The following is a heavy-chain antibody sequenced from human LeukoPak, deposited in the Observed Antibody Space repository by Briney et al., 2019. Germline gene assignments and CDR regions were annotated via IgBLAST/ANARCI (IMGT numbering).Heavy chain of an antibody. J-gene: IGHJ1*01. Sequence: SETLSLTCTVSGGSISSYYWSWIRQPPGKGLEWIGYIYYSGSTNYNPSLKSRVTISVDTSKNQFSLKLSSVTAADTAVYYCAREQSRYFQHWGQGTLVTVSS. V-gene: IGHV4-59*01. CDR1: GGSISSYY. D-gene: IGHD4-11*01. CDR2: IYYSGST. CDR3: AREQSRYFQH.